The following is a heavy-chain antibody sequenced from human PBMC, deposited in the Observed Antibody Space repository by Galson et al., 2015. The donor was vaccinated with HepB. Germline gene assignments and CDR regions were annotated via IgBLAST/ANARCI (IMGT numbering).Heavy chain of an antibody. CDR3: ARVSWSGAFDI. D-gene: IGHD3-16*02. CDR2: INHSGST. V-gene: IGHV4-34*01. CDR1: GGSISSYY. Sequence: SETLSLTCTVSGGSISSYYWSWIRQPPGKGLEWIGEINHSGSTNYNPSLKSRVTISVDTSKNQFSLKLSSVTAADTAVYYCARVSWSGAFDIWGQGTMVTVSS. J-gene: IGHJ3*02.